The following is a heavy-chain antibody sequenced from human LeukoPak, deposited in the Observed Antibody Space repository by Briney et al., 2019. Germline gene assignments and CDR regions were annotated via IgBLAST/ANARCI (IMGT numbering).Heavy chain of an antibody. J-gene: IGHJ4*02. CDR1: GGSISIISISSYY. CDR2: LYYGENS. D-gene: IGHD6-25*01. V-gene: IGHV4-39*01. CDR3: ARQLPTAAADTRGYFDY. Sequence: WETLSLTCTVSGGSISIISISSYYQGSIHQAPCKRPELIWDLYYGENSHYNPSLRSRATLSVDTSNNQFSLKLASVTAADAAVYFCARQLPTAAADTRGYFDYWGQGTGVTGSS.